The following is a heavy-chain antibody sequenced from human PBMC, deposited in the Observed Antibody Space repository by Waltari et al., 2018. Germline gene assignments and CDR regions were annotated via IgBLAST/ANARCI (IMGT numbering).Heavy chain of an antibody. CDR2: INPNSGGT. J-gene: IGHJ6*02. D-gene: IGHD3-10*01. CDR3: ARGMVRGSIGFYYGMDV. Sequence: QVQLVQSGAEVKKPGASVKVSCKASGYTFTGYYMHWVRQAPGQGLEWMGWINPNSGGTNYAQKFQGRVTMTRDTSISTAYMELSRLRSDDTAVYYCARGMVRGSIGFYYGMDVWGQGTTVTVSS. V-gene: IGHV1-2*02. CDR1: GYTFTGYY.